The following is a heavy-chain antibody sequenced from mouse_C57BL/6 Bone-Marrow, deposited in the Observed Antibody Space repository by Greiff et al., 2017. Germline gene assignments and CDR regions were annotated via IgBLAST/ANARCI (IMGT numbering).Heavy chain of an antibody. CDR3: EREDYDFDY. Sequence: EVQLQQSGPELVKPGASVKISCKASGYTFTDYYMNWVKQSHGKSLAWIGDINPNNGGTSYNQKFKGKATLTVDKSSSTAYMELRRLTSEDSAVYYCEREDYDFDYWGQGTTLTVSS. CDR1: GYTFTDYY. D-gene: IGHD1-1*01. J-gene: IGHJ2*01. CDR2: INPNNGGT. V-gene: IGHV1-26*01.